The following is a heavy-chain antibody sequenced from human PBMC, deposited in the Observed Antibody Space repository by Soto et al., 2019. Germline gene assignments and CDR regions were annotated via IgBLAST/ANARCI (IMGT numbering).Heavy chain of an antibody. CDR1: GFSLSTSGMC. CDR3: ARIKWELSPYYFDY. Sequence: SGPTLVNPTQTLTLTCTSSGFSLSTSGMCVSWIRQPPGKALEWLALIDWDDDKYYSTSLKTRLTISKDTSKNQVVLTMTNMDPVDTATYYCARIKWELSPYYFDYWGQGTLVTVSS. V-gene: IGHV2-70*01. D-gene: IGHD1-26*01. CDR2: IDWDDDK. J-gene: IGHJ4*02.